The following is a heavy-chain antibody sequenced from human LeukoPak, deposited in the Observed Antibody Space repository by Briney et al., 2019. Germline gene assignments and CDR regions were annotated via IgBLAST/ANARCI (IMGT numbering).Heavy chain of an antibody. CDR1: GFTFSSYW. D-gene: IGHD3-3*01. J-gene: IGHJ4*02. V-gene: IGHV3-7*01. Sequence: PGGSLRLSCAASGFTFSSYWMTWIRQAPGKGLEWVASIKDDGRQKYYLESVKGRLTISRDNAKNSVFLQMSSLRPEDTAVYYCATDGARGWIFWGQGTLATVSS. CDR3: ATDGARGWIF. CDR2: IKDDGRQK.